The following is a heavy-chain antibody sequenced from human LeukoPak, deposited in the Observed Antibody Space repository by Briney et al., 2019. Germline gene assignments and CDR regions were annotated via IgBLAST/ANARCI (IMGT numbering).Heavy chain of an antibody. J-gene: IGHJ4*02. D-gene: IGHD1-20*01. CDR3: LRDLNWSLDQ. CDR1: GFTFSNYM. Sequence: PGGSLRLSCAASGFTFSNYMTHWVRQAPGKGLVRVSRIKSDGITITYADSVKGRFTISRDNAKNTLYLQMNSLRAEDTAVYYCLRDLNWSLDQWGQGTLVTVSS. V-gene: IGHV3-74*01. CDR2: IKSDGITI.